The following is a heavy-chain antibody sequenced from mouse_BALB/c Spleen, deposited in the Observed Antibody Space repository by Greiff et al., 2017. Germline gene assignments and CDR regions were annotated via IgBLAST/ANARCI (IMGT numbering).Heavy chain of an antibody. CDR2: IYPGDGDT. D-gene: IGHD2-1*01. CDR1: GYAFSSYW. CDR3: ARRVYGKGDYFDY. V-gene: IGHV1-80*01. J-gene: IGHJ2*01. Sequence: VQLQESGAELVRPGSSVKISCKASGYAFSSYWMSWVKQRPGQGLEWIGQIYPGDGDTNYNGKFKGKATLTADKSSSTAYMQLSSLTSEDSAVYFCARRVYGKGDYFDYWGQGTTLTVSS.